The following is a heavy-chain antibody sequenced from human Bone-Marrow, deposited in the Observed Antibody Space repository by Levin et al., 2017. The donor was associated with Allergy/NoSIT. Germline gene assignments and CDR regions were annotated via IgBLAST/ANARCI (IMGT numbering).Heavy chain of an antibody. D-gene: IGHD6-13*01. Sequence: PGGSLRLSCVGSGFSVTNNYMTWVRQAPGKGLEWLSVIYSGGGAFYADSVKGRFTISRDNSKNTVFLEMNSLGADDTAVYYCARVTTSWYSYFDYWGQGSPVTVSS. CDR1: GFSVTNNY. J-gene: IGHJ4*02. CDR2: IYSGGGA. CDR3: ARVTTSWYSYFDY. V-gene: IGHV3-53*01.